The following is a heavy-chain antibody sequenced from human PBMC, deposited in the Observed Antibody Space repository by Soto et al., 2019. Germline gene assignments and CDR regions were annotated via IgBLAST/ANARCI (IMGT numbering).Heavy chain of an antibody. V-gene: IGHV1-18*04. CDR1: GYTFTTYG. J-gene: IGHJ6*02. Sequence: ASVKVSCKASGYTFTTYGISWVRQAPGQGLEWMGWISPYNGTTKYAEKFQGEMTMTTDTATSTAHMDLRSLRSDDTAVYYCARDGERDTGLNFYYYLHGMDAWGQGTRVTVSS. CDR3: ARDGERDTGLNFYYYLHGMDA. CDR2: ISPYNGTT. D-gene: IGHD1-1*01.